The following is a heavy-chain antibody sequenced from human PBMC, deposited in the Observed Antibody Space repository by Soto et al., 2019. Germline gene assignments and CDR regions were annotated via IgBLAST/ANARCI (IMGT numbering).Heavy chain of an antibody. CDR1: GGSVSSNSYS. Sequence: SETLSLTCTVSGGSVSSNSYSWGWIRQSPGKGLEWIGIIYYTENTNYHPSLLSRVTISVDTSKNQFSLKLSSVTAADTAVYYCARADYHDSSGYYYYFDYWGQGTLVTVSS. V-gene: IGHV4-39*07. CDR2: IYYTENT. J-gene: IGHJ4*02. D-gene: IGHD3-22*01. CDR3: ARADYHDSSGYYYYFDY.